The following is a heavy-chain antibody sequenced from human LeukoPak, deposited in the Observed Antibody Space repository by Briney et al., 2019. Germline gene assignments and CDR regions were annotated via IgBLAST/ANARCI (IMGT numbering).Heavy chain of an antibody. CDR3: ARPGNAISYGAYYFDY. V-gene: IGHV3-30*14. D-gene: IGHD3-16*01. Sequence: PGRSLRLSCAASGFTFSSYAMHWVRQAPGKGLEWVAVISYDGSNKYYADSVKGRFTISRDNSKNTLYLQMGSLRAEDMAVYYCARPGNAISYGAYYFDYWGQGTLVTVSS. J-gene: IGHJ4*02. CDR2: ISYDGSNK. CDR1: GFTFSSYA.